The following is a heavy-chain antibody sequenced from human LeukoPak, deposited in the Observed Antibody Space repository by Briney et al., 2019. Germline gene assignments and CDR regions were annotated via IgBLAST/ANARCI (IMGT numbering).Heavy chain of an antibody. Sequence: SETLSLTCTVSGGSISSYYWSWIRQPPGKGLEWIGYIYYSGSTNYNPSLKSRVTMSVDTSKNQFSLKLSSVTAADTAVYYCARETVYYDSSGYLSYGMDVWGQGTTVTVSS. CDR1: GGSISSYY. CDR2: IYYSGST. V-gene: IGHV4-59*12. D-gene: IGHD3-22*01. CDR3: ARETVYYDSSGYLSYGMDV. J-gene: IGHJ6*02.